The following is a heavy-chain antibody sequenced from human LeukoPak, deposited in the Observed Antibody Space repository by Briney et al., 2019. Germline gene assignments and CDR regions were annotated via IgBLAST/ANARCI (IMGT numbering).Heavy chain of an antibody. CDR3: ARASYGSGSYADY. CDR1: GFTFSSHA. CDR2: ISGSGGST. Sequence: GGSLRLSCAASGFTFSSHAMSWVRQAPGKGLEWVSAISGSGGSTYYADSVKGRFTISRDNSKNTLYLQMNSLRAEDTAVYYCARASYGSGSYADYWGQGTLVTVSS. V-gene: IGHV3-23*01. D-gene: IGHD3-10*01. J-gene: IGHJ4*02.